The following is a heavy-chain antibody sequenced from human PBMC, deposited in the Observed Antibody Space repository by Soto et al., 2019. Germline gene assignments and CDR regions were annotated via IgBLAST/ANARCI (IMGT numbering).Heavy chain of an antibody. CDR3: VRHFFARGVVRDGYIVS. D-gene: IGHD3-3*01. CDR2: IFPGDSDT. Sequence: PGESLKISCKGSGYTFANSWIAWVRQMPGKGLEWLGNIFPGDSDTKYSPSFQGRVTLSADTSISTAYLHWSSLKASDTAIYFCVRHFFARGVVRDGYIVSWGEGILVT. CDR1: GYTFANSW. J-gene: IGHJ5*02. V-gene: IGHV5-51*01.